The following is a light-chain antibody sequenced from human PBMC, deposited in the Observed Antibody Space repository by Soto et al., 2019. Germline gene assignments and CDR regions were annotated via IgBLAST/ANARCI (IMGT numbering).Light chain of an antibody. Sequence: EIVLTQSPGTLSLSPGESAALSCRASQSVTSNYLVWYRQKPGQAPRLLIYGISSRAAGIPDRFSGSGSGTDFTLTIIRLEPEDSAVYYCQQYSIFPWTFGQGTRVEI. CDR2: GIS. CDR1: QSVTSNY. J-gene: IGKJ1*01. V-gene: IGKV3-20*01. CDR3: QQYSIFPWT.